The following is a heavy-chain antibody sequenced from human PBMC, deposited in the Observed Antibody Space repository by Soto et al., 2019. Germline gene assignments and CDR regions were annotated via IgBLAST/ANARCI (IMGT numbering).Heavy chain of an antibody. CDR1: ACSISSGGYS. J-gene: IGHJ5*02. V-gene: IGHV4-30-2*01. Sequence: SHPLSITCALSACSISSGGYSWSWILHPPWKRLEWIGYIYHSGSTYYNPSLKSRVTISVDRSKNKFSLKLSSVTAADTAVYYGARVLSGTNWFDPCGEGTMVTV. CDR2: IYHSGST. CDR3: ARVLSGTNWFDP.